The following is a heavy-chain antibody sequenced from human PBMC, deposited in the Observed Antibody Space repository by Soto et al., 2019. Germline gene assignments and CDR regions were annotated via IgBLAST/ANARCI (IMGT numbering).Heavy chain of an antibody. Sequence: QVQLDQSGGEVKKPGSSVTVSCKASGVTFSKFIMTWVRQAPGLGLEWVGGIIPIFGTANYAQKIQGRITITADESTSTSYLEVSNVRSEDTAVYYCANVRYSSPIGYYYGMDVWGQGTAVTVSS. V-gene: IGHV1-69*01. CDR1: GVTFSKFI. J-gene: IGHJ6*02. D-gene: IGHD6-19*01. CDR2: IIPIFGTA. CDR3: ANVRYSSPIGYYYGMDV.